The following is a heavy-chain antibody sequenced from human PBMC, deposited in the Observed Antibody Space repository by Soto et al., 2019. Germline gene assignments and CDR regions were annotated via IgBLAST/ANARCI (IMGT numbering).Heavy chain of an antibody. J-gene: IGHJ4*02. CDR1: EFSFSDYY. D-gene: IGHD3-22*01. CDR3: ARARLVVEGRFDY. Sequence: PGGSLRLSCAVSEFSFSDYYMNWIRQAPGKGLEWLSYISSTATYTNYADSVRGRFTISRDSAKNSLYLDMNGLRAEDTAVYYCARARLVVEGRFDYWGQGTLVTVSS. V-gene: IGHV3-11*06. CDR2: ISSTATYT.